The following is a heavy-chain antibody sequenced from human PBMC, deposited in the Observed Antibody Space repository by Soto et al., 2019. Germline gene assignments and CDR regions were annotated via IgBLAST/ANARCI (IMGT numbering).Heavy chain of an antibody. CDR3: AAGGISKGNYNYYAMDV. Sequence: GESLKISCKGSGYSFTSYWIGWVRQMPGKGLEWMGFIYPGDSDTRYSPSFQGQVTISADKSISTAYLQWSSLKASDTAVYYCAAGGISKGNYNYYAMDVWGQGTTVTVSS. D-gene: IGHD3-16*01. J-gene: IGHJ6*02. V-gene: IGHV5-51*01. CDR2: IYPGDSDT. CDR1: GYSFTSYW.